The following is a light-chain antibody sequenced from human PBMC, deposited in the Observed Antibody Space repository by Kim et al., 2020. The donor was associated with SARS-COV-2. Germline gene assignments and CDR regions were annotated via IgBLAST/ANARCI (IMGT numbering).Light chain of an antibody. CDR1: KLGNKY. CDR3: QAWDSRTDNYV. J-gene: IGLJ1*01. CDR2: QDG. Sequence: SGQTASIPCSGDKLGNKYACWYQQKPGQSPVLVIYQDGKRPSGIPERFSGSNSGNTATLTISGTQAMDEADYYCQAWDSRTDNYVFGTGTKVTVL. V-gene: IGLV3-1*01.